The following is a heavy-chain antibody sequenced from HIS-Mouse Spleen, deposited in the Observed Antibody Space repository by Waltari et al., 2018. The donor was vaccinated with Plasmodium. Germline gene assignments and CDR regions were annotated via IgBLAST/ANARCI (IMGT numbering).Heavy chain of an antibody. CDR1: GFTFSSYS. Sequence: EVQLVESGGGLVKPGGSLSLSCAASGFTFSSYSITGVRQAPAKGLEWVSSISSSSSYIYYADSVKGRFTISRDNAKNSLYLQMNSLRAEDTAVYYCARVGATDAFDIWGQGTMVTVSS. CDR2: ISSSSSYI. J-gene: IGHJ3*02. D-gene: IGHD1-26*01. V-gene: IGHV3-21*01. CDR3: ARVGATDAFDI.